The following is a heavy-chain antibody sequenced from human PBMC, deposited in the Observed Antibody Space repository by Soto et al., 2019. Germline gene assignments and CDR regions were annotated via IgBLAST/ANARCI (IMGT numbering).Heavy chain of an antibody. CDR3: AQGGIAAAGTLYWLDP. D-gene: IGHD6-13*01. CDR1: GDSVSSNSAA. J-gene: IGHJ5*02. CDR2: TYYRSKWYN. V-gene: IGHV6-1*01. Sequence: SQTLSLTCAISGDSVSSNSAAWNWIRQSPSRGLEWLGRTYYRSKWYNDYAVSVKSRITINPDTSKNQFSLQLNSVTPDDTAVYYCAQGGIAAAGTLYWLDPWGQGTLVTVSS.